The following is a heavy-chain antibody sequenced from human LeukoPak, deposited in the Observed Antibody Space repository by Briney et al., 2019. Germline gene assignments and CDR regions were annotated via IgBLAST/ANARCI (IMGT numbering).Heavy chain of an antibody. Sequence: SETLSLTCAVYGGSFSGYYWSWIRQPPGKGLEWIGEINHSGSTNYNPSLKSRVTISVDTSKNQFSLKLSSVTAADTAVYYCARPKRRILTDAFDIWGQGTMVTVSS. CDR1: GGSFSGYY. CDR3: ARPKRRILTDAFDI. CDR2: INHSGST. D-gene: IGHD1-1*01. J-gene: IGHJ3*02. V-gene: IGHV4-34*01.